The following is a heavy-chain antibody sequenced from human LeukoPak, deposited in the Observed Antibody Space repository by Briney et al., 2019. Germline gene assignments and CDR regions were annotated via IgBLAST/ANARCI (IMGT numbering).Heavy chain of an antibody. J-gene: IGHJ4*02. CDR2: IYSSGSN. Sequence: SETLSLTCTVSGGSISSYYWSWIRQPAGKGLEWIGRIYSSGSNNYNPSLKSGVTMSVDTSKNQFSLKLSSVTAADTAVYYCATLSGSYLDFDYWGPGTLVTVSS. D-gene: IGHD1-26*01. V-gene: IGHV4-4*07. CDR3: ATLSGSYLDFDY. CDR1: GGSISSYY.